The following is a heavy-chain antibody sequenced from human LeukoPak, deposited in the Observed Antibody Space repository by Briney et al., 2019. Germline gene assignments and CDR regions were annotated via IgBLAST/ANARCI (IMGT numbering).Heavy chain of an antibody. V-gene: IGHV4-34*01. J-gene: IGHJ4*02. D-gene: IGHD3-10*01. CDR1: GGSFSGYY. CDR2: INHSGCT. CDR3: AREGVRESLGDDY. Sequence: PSETLSLTCAVYGGSFSGYYWSWIRQPPGKGLEWIGEINHSGCTNYNPSLKSRVTISVDTSKNQFSLKLSSVTAADTAVYYCAREGVRESLGDDYWGQGTLVTVSS.